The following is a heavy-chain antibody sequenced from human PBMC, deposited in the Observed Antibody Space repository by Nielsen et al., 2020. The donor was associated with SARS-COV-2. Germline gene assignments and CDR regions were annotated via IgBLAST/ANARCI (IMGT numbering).Heavy chain of an antibody. J-gene: IGHJ4*02. CDR3: AKFGSRIAVAGRPVGFYDY. Sequence: GESLKISCAASGFTFSSYAMSWVRQAPGKGLEWVSAISGSGGSTYYADSVKGRFTISRDNSKNTLYLQMNSLRAEDTAVYYCAKFGSRIAVAGRPVGFYDYWGQGTLVTVSS. V-gene: IGHV3-23*01. CDR2: ISGSGGST. D-gene: IGHD6-19*01. CDR1: GFTFSSYA.